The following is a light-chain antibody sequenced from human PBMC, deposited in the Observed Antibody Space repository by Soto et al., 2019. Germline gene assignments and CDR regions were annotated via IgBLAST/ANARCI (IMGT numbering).Light chain of an antibody. J-gene: IGLJ1*01. V-gene: IGLV2-14*01. CDR3: SSYTSSSTLDV. CDR2: EVS. Sequence: QSVLTQPASVSGSPGQSITISCTGTNSDVGGYNYVSWYQQHPGKAPKLMIYEVSNRPSGVANRFSGYKSGNTASLTISGLQAEDEADYYCSSYTSSSTLDVFGTGTKLTVL. CDR1: NSDVGGYNY.